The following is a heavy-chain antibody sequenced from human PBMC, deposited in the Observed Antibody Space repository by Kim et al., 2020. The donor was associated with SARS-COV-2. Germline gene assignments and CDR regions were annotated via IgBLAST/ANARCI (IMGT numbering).Heavy chain of an antibody. J-gene: IGHJ6*02. CDR1: GGSFSGYY. CDR2: INHSGST. CDR3: ARGGVVVVVAATPERPGMDV. V-gene: IGHV4-34*01. D-gene: IGHD2-15*01. Sequence: SETLSLTCAVYGGSFSGYYWSWIRQPPGKGLEWIGEINHSGSTNYNPSLKSRVTISVDTSKNQFSLKLSSVTAADTAVYYCARGGVVVVVAATPERPGMDVWGQGTTVTVSS.